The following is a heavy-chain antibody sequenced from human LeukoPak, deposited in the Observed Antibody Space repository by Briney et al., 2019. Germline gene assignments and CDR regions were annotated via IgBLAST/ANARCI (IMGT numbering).Heavy chain of an antibody. J-gene: IGHJ4*02. CDR1: GYTLTGYY. V-gene: IGHV1-2*06. CDR2: INPNSGGT. D-gene: IGHD5-18*01. Sequence: ASVKVSCKASGYTLTGYYMHWVRQAPGQGLEWMGRINPNSGGTNYAQKFQGRVTMSRDTSISTVYMELSRLRSDDTAVYYCARDQDTAMVSWGQGTLVTVSS. CDR3: ARDQDTAMVS.